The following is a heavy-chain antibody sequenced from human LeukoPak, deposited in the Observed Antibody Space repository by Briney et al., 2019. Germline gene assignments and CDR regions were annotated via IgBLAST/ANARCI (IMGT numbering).Heavy chain of an antibody. CDR1: GYTFTSYY. V-gene: IGHV1-46*01. D-gene: IGHD3-3*01. J-gene: IGHJ6*02. CDR2: INPSGGST. Sequence: GASVKVSCKASGYTFTSYYMHWVRQAPGQGLEWMGIINPSGGSTSYAQKFQGRVTMTRDTSTSTVYMELSSLRSEDTAVYYCARGSKRFLEWHRHSHGMDVWGQGTTVTVSS. CDR3: ARGSKRFLEWHRHSHGMDV.